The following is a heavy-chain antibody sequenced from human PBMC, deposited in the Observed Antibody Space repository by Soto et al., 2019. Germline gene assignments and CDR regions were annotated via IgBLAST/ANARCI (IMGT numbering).Heavy chain of an antibody. CDR2: MNPNSGNT. Sequence: ASVKVACKASGYTFTSYYMHWVRQATGQGIEWMGWMNPNSGNTGYAQKFQGRVTVTRNTSISTAYMELSSLRSEDTAVYYCARGLSSAAYDAFDIWGQGTMVTVSS. V-gene: IGHV1-8*02. J-gene: IGHJ3*02. CDR3: ARGLSSAAYDAFDI. CDR1: GYTFTSYY. D-gene: IGHD6-13*01.